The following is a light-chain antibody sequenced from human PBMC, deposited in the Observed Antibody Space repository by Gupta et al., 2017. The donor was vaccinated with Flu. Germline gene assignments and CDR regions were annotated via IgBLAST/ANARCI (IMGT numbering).Light chain of an antibody. V-gene: IGKV1-39*01. CDR2: NAS. J-gene: IGKJ1*01. CDR3: QQTYSTSWT. CDR1: QSISIY. Sequence: PSSLSASVGDRVTIACRASQSISIYLKWYQQKPGKAPNLLIYNASSLQSGVPSKFSGGGSGTDFALSISSLQPEDFATYYCQQTYSTSWTFGQGTRVEIK.